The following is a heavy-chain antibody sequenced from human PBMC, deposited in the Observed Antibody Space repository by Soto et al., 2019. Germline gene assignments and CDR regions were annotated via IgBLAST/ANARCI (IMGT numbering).Heavy chain of an antibody. J-gene: IGHJ6*04. Sequence: PSETLSLTCTVSGGSISGTKYYWGWIRQPPGKGLEWIGSIYYSGSTYYNPSLKSRLTMSIDTSKNHFSLKLSSVTAAATAVYYCARRPPAAVTTAYYGMDVWGKGTTVTVSS. V-gene: IGHV4-39*02. CDR3: ARRPPAAVTTAYYGMDV. D-gene: IGHD4-17*01. CDR2: IYYSGST. CDR1: GGSISGTKYY.